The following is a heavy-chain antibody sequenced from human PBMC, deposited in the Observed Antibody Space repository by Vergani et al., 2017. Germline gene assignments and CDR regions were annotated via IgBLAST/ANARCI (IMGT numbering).Heavy chain of an antibody. D-gene: IGHD6-19*01. CDR2: IKPDGSEK. Sequence: EVQLVESGGGLVQPGGSLRLSCSASGFTFSSYAMHWVRQAPGKGLEWVANIKPDGSEKYYVDSVKGRFAISRDNAKNSLFLQMNSLKAEDTAVYYCARDKPFSVATEAGTFDIWGQGTMVTVSS. CDR1: GFTFSSYA. V-gene: IGHV3-7*03. J-gene: IGHJ3*02. CDR3: ARDKPFSVATEAGTFDI.